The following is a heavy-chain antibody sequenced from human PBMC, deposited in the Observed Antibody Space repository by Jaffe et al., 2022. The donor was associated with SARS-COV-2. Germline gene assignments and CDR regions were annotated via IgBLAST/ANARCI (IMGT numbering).Heavy chain of an antibody. Sequence: EVQLVESGGGLVQPGGSLRLSCAASGFTFSSYWMHWVRQAPGKGLVGVSRINSDGSRTTYADSVKGRFTISRDNAKNTLYLQMNSLRAEDTAVYYCAREGTFYYDSSGYYIDYWGQGTLVTVSS. CDR1: GFTFSSYW. CDR2: INSDGSRT. D-gene: IGHD3-22*01. CDR3: AREGTFYYDSSGYYIDY. J-gene: IGHJ4*02. V-gene: IGHV3-74*01.